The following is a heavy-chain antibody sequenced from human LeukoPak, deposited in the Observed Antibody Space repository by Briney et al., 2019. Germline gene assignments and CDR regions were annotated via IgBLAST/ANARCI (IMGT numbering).Heavy chain of an antibody. J-gene: IGHJ6*02. CDR2: IGGSGDTT. V-gene: IGHV3-23*01. Sequence: PGGSLRLSCAASGFTFSTSAMNWVRQAPGKGLEWVSVIGGSGDTTYYADSVRGRFTISRDNFKNTLYLQMNSLTAEDTAIYYCAKGKSLPHYYDYGMDVWGQGTTVTASS. CDR3: AKGKSLPHYYDYGMDV. CDR1: GFTFSTSA.